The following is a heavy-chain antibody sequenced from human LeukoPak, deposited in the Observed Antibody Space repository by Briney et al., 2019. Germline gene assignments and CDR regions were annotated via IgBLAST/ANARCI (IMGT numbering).Heavy chain of an antibody. V-gene: IGHV3-48*03. Sequence: GGSLRLSCAGSGFTFSSYEMNWVRQAPGKGLEWVSYISSSGRAIYYADSVKGRFTVSRDNSKLYLQMNSLRPEDTAVYYCAKDGKKWQEPLESWGQGTLVTVSS. CDR3: AKDGKKWQEPLES. CDR2: ISSSGRAI. CDR1: GFTFSSYE. D-gene: IGHD5-12*01. J-gene: IGHJ4*02.